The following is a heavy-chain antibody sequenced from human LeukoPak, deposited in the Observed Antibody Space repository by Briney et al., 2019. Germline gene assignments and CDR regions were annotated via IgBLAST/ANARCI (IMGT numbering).Heavy chain of an antibody. CDR1: GGSLSGYY. D-gene: IGHD3-10*01. Sequence: SETLSLTCAVYGGSLSGYYWSLIRQPPGKGLEWIGEFNHSGSTNYNPSLKSRVTISIDTSKNQFSLKLSSVTAADTAVYYCARGDPYYHGSGSYSPYYFDYWGQGTLVTVSS. J-gene: IGHJ4*02. CDR2: FNHSGST. V-gene: IGHV4-34*01. CDR3: ARGDPYYHGSGSYSPYYFDY.